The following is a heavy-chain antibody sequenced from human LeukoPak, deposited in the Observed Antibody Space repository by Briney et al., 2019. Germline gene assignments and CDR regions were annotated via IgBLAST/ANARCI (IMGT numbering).Heavy chain of an antibody. CDR3: ARGLVLDY. Sequence: ASVKVSCKASGYTFTNYDINWVRQATGQGLEWMGWMNPNTANTGYAQKLQGRVTMTTDTSTNTAYMDLRSLRSDDTAVYYCARGLVLDYWGQGTRVTVSS. J-gene: IGHJ4*02. D-gene: IGHD4/OR15-4a*01. CDR2: MNPNTANT. V-gene: IGHV1-8*01. CDR1: GYTFTNYD.